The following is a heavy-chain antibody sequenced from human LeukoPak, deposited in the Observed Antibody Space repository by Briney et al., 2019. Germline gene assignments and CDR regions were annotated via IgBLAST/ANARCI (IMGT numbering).Heavy chain of an antibody. CDR3: AKSSGTTFYYYYYYGMDV. Sequence: GGSLRLSCAASGFTFSSYAMHWVRQAPGKGLEWVAVISYDGSNKYYADSVKGRFTISRDNSKNTLYLQMNSLRAEDTAVYYCAKSSGTTFYYYYYYGMDVWGQGTTVTVSS. J-gene: IGHJ6*02. CDR2: ISYDGSNK. V-gene: IGHV3-30-3*02. CDR1: GFTFSSYA. D-gene: IGHD1-1*01.